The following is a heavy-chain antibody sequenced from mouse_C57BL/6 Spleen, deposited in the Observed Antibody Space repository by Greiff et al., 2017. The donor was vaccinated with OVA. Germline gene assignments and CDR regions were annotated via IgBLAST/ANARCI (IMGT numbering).Heavy chain of an antibody. Sequence: VKLMESGPGLVQPSQRLSITCTVSGFSLTSYGVHWVRQSPGKGLEWLGVIWSGGSTDYNAAFISRLSISKDNSKSQVFFKMNSLQADDTAIYYCARNYDGYYAMDYWGQGTSVTVSS. V-gene: IGHV2-2*01. J-gene: IGHJ4*01. D-gene: IGHD2-3*01. CDR3: ARNYDGYYAMDY. CDR2: IWSGGST. CDR1: GFSLTSYG.